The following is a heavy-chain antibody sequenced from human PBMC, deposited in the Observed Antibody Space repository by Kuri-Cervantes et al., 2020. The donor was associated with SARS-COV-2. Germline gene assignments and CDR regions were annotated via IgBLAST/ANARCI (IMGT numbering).Heavy chain of an antibody. J-gene: IGHJ5*02. CDR2: ISYDGSNK. CDR3: ARGGTIGLSYNWFDP. Sequence: LSLTCAASGFTFSSYAMHWVRQAPGKGLEWVAVISYDGSNKYYADSVKGRFTISRDNAKNSLYLQMSSLRAEDTAVYYCARGGTIGLSYNWFDPWGRGTLVTVSS. V-gene: IGHV3-30-3*01. D-gene: IGHD3-10*01. CDR1: GFTFSSYA.